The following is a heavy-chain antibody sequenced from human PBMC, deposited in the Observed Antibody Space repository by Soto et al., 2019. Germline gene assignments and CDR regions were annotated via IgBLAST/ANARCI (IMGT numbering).Heavy chain of an antibody. V-gene: IGHV1-69*06. J-gene: IGHJ6*02. Sequence: SVKVSCKASGGTFSSYAISWVRQAPGQGLEWMGGIIPIFGTANYAQKFQGSVTITADKSTSTAYMELSSLRSEDTAVYYCARDRIEDTYYYYGMDVWGQGTTVTVSS. CDR1: GGTFSSYA. CDR2: IIPIFGTA. CDR3: ARDRIEDTYYYYGMDV.